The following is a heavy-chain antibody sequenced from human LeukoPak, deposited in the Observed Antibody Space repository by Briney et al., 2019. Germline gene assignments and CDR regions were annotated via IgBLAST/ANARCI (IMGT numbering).Heavy chain of an antibody. D-gene: IGHD3-10*01. CDR2: IRGSGGTT. Sequence: GGSLRLSCAASGFTFTTYPMNWVRQAPGKGLEWVSAIRGSGGTTKYADAVKGRFTISRDNSKHTVSLQMNSLRDEDTAVYYCARGQEAATHWGQGPLVTVSS. CDR3: ARGQEAATH. CDR1: GFTFTTYP. V-gene: IGHV3-23*01. J-gene: IGHJ4*02.